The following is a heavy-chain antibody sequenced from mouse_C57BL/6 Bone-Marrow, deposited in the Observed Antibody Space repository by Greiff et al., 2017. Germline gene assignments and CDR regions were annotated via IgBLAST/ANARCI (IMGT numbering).Heavy chain of an antibody. J-gene: IGHJ2*01. CDR1: GYAFSSSW. V-gene: IGHV1-82*01. CDR2: IYPGDGDT. Sequence: VQLQQSGPELVKPGASVKISCKASGYAFSSSWMNWVKQRPGKGLEWIGRIYPGDGDTNYNGTFKGKATLTADKSSSTAYMQRSSLTSEDSAVYFCARSPYGSSAGDYWGQGTTLTVSS. CDR3: ARSPYGSSAGDY. D-gene: IGHD1-1*01.